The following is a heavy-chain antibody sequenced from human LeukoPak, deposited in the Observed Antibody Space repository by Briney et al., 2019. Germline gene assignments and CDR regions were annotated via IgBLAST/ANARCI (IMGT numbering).Heavy chain of an antibody. V-gene: IGHV3-30*02. CDR1: GFSFSNYG. Sequence: GGSLRLSCAASGFSFSNYGIHWVRQAPGKGLEWVAFIRYDGSDKYYADSVKGRFTISRDSSKNTVYLQMNSLRAEDTAVYYCARDAAEGGGLFDYWGQGTLLTVSS. D-gene: IGHD2-15*01. CDR2: IRYDGSDK. J-gene: IGHJ4*02. CDR3: ARDAAEGGGLFDY.